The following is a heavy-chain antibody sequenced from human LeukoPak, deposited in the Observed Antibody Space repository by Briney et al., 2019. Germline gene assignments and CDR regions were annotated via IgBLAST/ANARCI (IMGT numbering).Heavy chain of an antibody. CDR3: AKDGSAVGDY. J-gene: IGHJ4*02. CDR1: GFTFSSYG. CDR2: ISYDGSNK. V-gene: IGHV3-30*18. Sequence: GGSLRLSCAASGFTFSSYGMHWVCQAPGKGLEWVAVISYDGSNKYYADSVKGRFTISRDSSKNTLYLQMNSLIAEDTAVYYCAKDGSAVGDYWGQGILVTVSS. D-gene: IGHD1-26*01.